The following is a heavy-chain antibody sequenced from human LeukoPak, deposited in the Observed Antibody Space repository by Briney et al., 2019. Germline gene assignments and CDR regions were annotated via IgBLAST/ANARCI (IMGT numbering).Heavy chain of an antibody. D-gene: IGHD5-18*01. V-gene: IGHV3-21*01. CDR3: ARVGRPTDTAMDDFGY. CDR2: ISSSSSYI. J-gene: IGHJ4*02. Sequence: GGSLRLSCAASGFTFSSYSMNWVRQAPGKGLEWDSSISSSSSYIYYADSVKGRFTISRDNAKNSLYLQMNSLRAEDTAVYYCARVGRPTDTAMDDFGYWGQGTLVTVSS. CDR1: GFTFSSYS.